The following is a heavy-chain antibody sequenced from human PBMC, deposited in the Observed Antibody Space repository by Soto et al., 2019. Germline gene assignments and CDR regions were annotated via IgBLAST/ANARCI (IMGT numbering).Heavy chain of an antibody. CDR3: AKGTYYDFWSGYWDYYYGMDV. D-gene: IGHD3-3*01. CDR1: GFNFSSYA. J-gene: IGHJ6*02. V-gene: IGHV3-23*01. Sequence: PGGSLRLSCAASGFNFSSYAMSWVRQAPGKGLEWVSAISGSGGSTYYADSVKGRFTISRDNSKNTLYLQMNSLRAEDTAVYYCAKGTYYDFWSGYWDYYYGMDVWGQGTTVTVS. CDR2: ISGSGGST.